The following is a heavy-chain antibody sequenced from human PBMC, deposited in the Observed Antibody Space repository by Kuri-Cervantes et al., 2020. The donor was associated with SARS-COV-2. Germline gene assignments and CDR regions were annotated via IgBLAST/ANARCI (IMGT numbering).Heavy chain of an antibody. CDR1: GFSFSSYS. V-gene: IGHV3-21*01. CDR2: ISSSSSYI. CDR3: ARGYNWNYGLGY. D-gene: IGHD1-7*01. Sequence: GGSLRLSCAASGFSFSSYSMNWVRQAPGKGLEWVSSISSSSSYIYYADSVKGRFTISRDNAKNSLYLQMNSLRAEDTAVYYCARGYNWNYGLGYWGQGTLVTGYS. J-gene: IGHJ4*02.